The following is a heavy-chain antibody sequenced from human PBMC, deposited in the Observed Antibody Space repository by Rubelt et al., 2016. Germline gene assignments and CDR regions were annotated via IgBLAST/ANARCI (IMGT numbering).Heavy chain of an antibody. CDR2: IDWADDK. CDR1: GFSLSTSGMC. D-gene: IGHD1-1*01. V-gene: IGHV2-70*01. J-gene: IGHJ4*02. Sequence: QVTLRESGPALVRPTQTLTLTCTFSGFSLSTSGMCVSWIRQPPGKALEWLALIDWADDKYYSTSLRTRLTISKDTDKNQVVLTMTDMDPVDTATDYCARTQTETEPDYWGQGTLVTVSS. CDR3: ARTQTETEPDY.